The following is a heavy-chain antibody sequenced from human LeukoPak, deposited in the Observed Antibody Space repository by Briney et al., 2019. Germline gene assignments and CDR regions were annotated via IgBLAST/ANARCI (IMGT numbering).Heavy chain of an antibody. CDR3: TKDGDTFGGVIVDY. CDR2: ISGSGGST. J-gene: IGHJ4*02. CDR1: GFTFSSYA. D-gene: IGHD3-16*02. V-gene: IGHV3-23*01. Sequence: GGSLRLSCAASGFTFSSYAMSWVRQAPGKGLEWVSAISGSGGSTYYADSVKGRFTISRDNSKNTLYLQMNSLRAEDTAVYYCTKDGDTFGGVIVDYWGQGTLVTVSS.